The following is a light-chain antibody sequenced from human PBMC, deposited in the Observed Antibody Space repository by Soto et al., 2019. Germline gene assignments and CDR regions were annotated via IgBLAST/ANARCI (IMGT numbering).Light chain of an antibody. CDR3: QQHNQRLIT. CDR2: YIS. V-gene: IGKV3D-15*01. J-gene: IGKJ5*01. CDR1: QSAGNF. Sequence: EIVMTQSPATLSVSPGETASLSCRASQSAGNFLAWYQQKPGQAPRLLIYYISTRATGIPARFSGSGSGTEYTLTINILHADDSVVYCWQQHNQRLITFGQGTRLEIK.